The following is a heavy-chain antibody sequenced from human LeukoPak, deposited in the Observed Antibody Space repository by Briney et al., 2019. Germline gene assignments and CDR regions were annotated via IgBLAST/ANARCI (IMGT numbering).Heavy chain of an antibody. D-gene: IGHD3-10*01. J-gene: IGHJ4*02. Sequence: GGSLRLSCAASGFTFSSYWMHWVRQAPGKGLVWVSRINSDESSTTYADSVKGRFTISRDNAKNTLYLQMNSLRAEDTAVYYCARGYDSGSYHFWGQGTLVTVSS. CDR3: ARGYDSGSYHF. CDR1: GFTFSSYW. CDR2: INSDESST. V-gene: IGHV3-74*01.